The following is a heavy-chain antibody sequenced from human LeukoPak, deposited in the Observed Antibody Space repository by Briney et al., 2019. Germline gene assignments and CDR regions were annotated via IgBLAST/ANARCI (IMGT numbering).Heavy chain of an antibody. J-gene: IGHJ4*02. CDR2: IRYDGSNK. D-gene: IGHD2-21*02. CDR3: ATPRDSVTAIDYFDY. V-gene: IGHV3-30*02. Sequence: GGSLRLSCAASGFTFSSYGIHWVRQAPGKGLEWVAFIRYDGSNKYYADSVKGRFTISRDNSKNTLYLQMNSLRAEDTAVYYSATPRDSVTAIDYFDYWGQGTLVTVSS. CDR1: GFTFSSYG.